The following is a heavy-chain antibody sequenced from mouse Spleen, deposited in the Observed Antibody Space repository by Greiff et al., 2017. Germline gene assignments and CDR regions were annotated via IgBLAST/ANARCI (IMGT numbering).Heavy chain of an antibody. CDR1: GFTFSDYG. CDR3: ARIYGSSSWFAY. V-gene: IGHV5-17*01. D-gene: IGHD1-1*01. Sequence: EVQLQESGGGLVKPGGSLKLSCAASGFTFSDYGMHWVRQAPEKGLEWVAYISSGSSTIYYADTVKGRFTISRDNAKNTLFLQMTSLRSEDTAMYYCARIYGSSSWFAYWGQGTLVTVSA. J-gene: IGHJ3*01. CDR2: ISSGSSTI.